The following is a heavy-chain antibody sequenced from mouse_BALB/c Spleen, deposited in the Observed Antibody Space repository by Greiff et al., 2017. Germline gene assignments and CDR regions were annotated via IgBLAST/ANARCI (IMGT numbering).Heavy chain of an antibody. V-gene: IGHV1-9*01. Sequence: VQLQQSGAELMKPGASVKISCKATGYTFSSYWIEWVKQRPGHGLEWIGEILPGSGSTNYNEKFKGKATFTADTSSNTAYMQLSSLTSEDSAVYYCARSGLRRGGYYYAMDYWGQGTSVTVSS. CDR2: ILPGSGST. CDR1: GYTFSSYW. CDR3: ARSGLRRGGYYYAMDY. D-gene: IGHD2-2*01. J-gene: IGHJ4*01.